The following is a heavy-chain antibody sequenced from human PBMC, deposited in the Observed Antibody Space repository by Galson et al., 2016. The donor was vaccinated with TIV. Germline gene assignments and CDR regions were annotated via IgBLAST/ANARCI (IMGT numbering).Heavy chain of an antibody. J-gene: IGHJ6*02. D-gene: IGHD3-3*01. CDR3: ARTYEAYYYGMDV. CDR2: ISWNSDSI. V-gene: IGHV3-9*01. Sequence: SLRLSCAATGFTFDDYAMHWVRQAPGKGLEWVSGISWNSDSIGYVDSVKGRFTISRDNAKNSLYLQMNSLRAEDTALYYCARTYEAYYYGMDVGGQGTTVTVS. CDR1: GFTFDDYA.